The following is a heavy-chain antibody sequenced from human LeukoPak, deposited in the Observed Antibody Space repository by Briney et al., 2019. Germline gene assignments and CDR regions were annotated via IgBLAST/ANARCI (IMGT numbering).Heavy chain of an antibody. CDR3: ARVRYYYDSSGYYWGDYYYYMDV. J-gene: IGHJ6*03. Sequence: SETLSLTCTVSGGSISSHYWSWIRQPPGKGLEWIGYIYYSGSTNYNPSLKSRVTISVDTSKNQFSLKLSSVTAADTAVYYCARVRYYYDSSGYYWGDYYYYMDVWGKGTTVTVSS. CDR1: GGSISSHY. D-gene: IGHD3-22*01. CDR2: IYYSGST. V-gene: IGHV4-59*11.